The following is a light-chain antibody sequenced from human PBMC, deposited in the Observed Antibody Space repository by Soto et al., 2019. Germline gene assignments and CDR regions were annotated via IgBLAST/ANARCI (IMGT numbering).Light chain of an antibody. Sequence: DIQMTQSPSSPSASVGDRGTITCRASQSISSYLNWYQKKPGKAPKLLIYAESSLHSGVPSRFSGSGSGTEFTLTISSLQPEDFATYYCLQHNTYPWTFGQGTKVDIK. CDR1: QSISSY. J-gene: IGKJ1*01. CDR3: LQHNTYPWT. CDR2: AES. V-gene: IGKV1-17*01.